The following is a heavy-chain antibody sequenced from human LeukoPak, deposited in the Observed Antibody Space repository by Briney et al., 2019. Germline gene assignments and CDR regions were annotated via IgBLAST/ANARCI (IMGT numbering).Heavy chain of an antibody. Sequence: SETLSLTCTVPGGSISSYYWSWIRQPPGKGLEWIGYIYYSGSTNYNPSLKSRVTISVDTSKNQFSLKLSSVTAADTAVYYCARALGGGYYAFRFDPWGQGTLVTVSS. CDR3: ARALGGGYYAFRFDP. D-gene: IGHD3-22*01. J-gene: IGHJ5*02. V-gene: IGHV4-59*01. CDR2: IYYSGST. CDR1: GGSISSYY.